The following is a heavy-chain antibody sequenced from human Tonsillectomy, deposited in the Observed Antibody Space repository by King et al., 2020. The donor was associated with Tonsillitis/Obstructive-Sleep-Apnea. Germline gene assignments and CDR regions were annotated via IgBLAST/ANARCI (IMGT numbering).Heavy chain of an antibody. CDR3: AKGGLVVPAAIRRDYFDY. J-gene: IGHJ4*02. V-gene: IGHV3-23*04. CDR2: ISGSGGST. CDR1: GFTFSSYA. D-gene: IGHD2-2*02. Sequence: VQLVESGGGLVQPGGSLRLSCAASGFTFSSYAMSWVRQAPGKGLEWVSAISGSGGSTYYADSVKGRFTISRDNSKNTLYLQMNSLRAEDTAVYYCAKGGLVVPAAIRRDYFDYWGQGTLVTVSS.